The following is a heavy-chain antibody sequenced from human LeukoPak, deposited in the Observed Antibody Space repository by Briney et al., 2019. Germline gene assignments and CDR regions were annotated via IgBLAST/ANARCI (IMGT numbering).Heavy chain of an antibody. J-gene: IGHJ4*02. CDR3: SRDLGGSYNDY. CDR1: GYTFTSYY. Sequence: ASVKVSCKASGYTFTSYYMHWVRQAPGQGLEWVGIINPSGGTTTYAQKFQGRVTMTRDTSTSTVYMELSSLRLEDTAVYYCSRDLGGSYNDYWGQGTLVTVSS. D-gene: IGHD1-26*01. V-gene: IGHV1-46*01. CDR2: INPSGGTT.